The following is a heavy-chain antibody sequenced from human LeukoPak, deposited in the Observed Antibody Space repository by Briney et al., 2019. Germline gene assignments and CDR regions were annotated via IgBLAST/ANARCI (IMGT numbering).Heavy chain of an antibody. D-gene: IGHD3-9*01. CDR2: MNPNSGNT. CDR3: ARGRGGYFDWGYYYYMDV. V-gene: IGHV1-8*03. J-gene: IGHJ6*03. Sequence: ASVKVSCKASAYTFTSYDINWVRQATGQGLEWMGWMNPNSGNTGYAQKFQGRVTITRNTSISTAYMELSSLRSEDTAVYYCARGRGGYFDWGYYYYMDVWGKGTTVTVSS. CDR1: AYTFTSYD.